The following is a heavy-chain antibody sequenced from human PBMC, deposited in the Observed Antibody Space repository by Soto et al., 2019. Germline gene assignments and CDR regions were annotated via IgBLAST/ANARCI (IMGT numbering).Heavy chain of an antibody. J-gene: IGHJ3*02. CDR1: GGTLSDHG. CDR3: ARGVYGSGNYYTGPSAFDI. V-gene: IGHV1-69*06. D-gene: IGHD3-10*01. CDR2: TLPVFNTA. Sequence: QVQLEQSGAEVKKPGSSVKISCKASGGTLSDHGVSWLRQAPGQGLEWVGGTLPVFNTANYAPKFQGRVTIAADKSTNIAYMELCSLRSDDTAFYYCARGVYGSGNYYTGPSAFDIWGQGTLVIVSS.